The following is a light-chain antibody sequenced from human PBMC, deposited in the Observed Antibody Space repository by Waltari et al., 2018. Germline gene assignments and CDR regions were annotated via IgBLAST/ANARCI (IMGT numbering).Light chain of an antibody. V-gene: IGLV1-51*01. CDR2: DNN. CDR1: SSNIGNNY. CDR3: GTWDSSLSAGV. Sequence: QSVLTQPPSVSAAPGQKVTISCSGSSSNIGNNYVSWYQQLPGTAPKLLIYDNNKRPSVLPDRFSGSNAGTSATLGITGLQTGDEADYYCGTWDSSLSAGVFGGGTKLTVL. J-gene: IGLJ3*02.